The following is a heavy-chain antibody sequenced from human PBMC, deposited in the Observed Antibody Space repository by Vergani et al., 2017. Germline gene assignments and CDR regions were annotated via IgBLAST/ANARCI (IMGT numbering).Heavy chain of an antibody. D-gene: IGHD3-10*01. CDR2: ISGSGGST. V-gene: IGHV3-23*01. CDR3: AKDRVWFGDAFDY. Sequence: EVQLLESGGGLVQPGGSLRLSCAASGFTFSSYAMSWVRQAPGKGLEWVSAISGSGGSTYYADSVKGRFTISRDNSKNTLYLQMNSLRAEDTDVYYCAKDRVWFGDAFDYWGQGTLVTVSS. CDR1: GFTFSSYA. J-gene: IGHJ4*02.